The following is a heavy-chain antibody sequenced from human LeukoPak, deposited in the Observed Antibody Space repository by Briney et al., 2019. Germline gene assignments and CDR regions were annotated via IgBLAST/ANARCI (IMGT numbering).Heavy chain of an antibody. CDR1: GGSISSYY. D-gene: IGHD2/OR15-2a*01. CDR3: AGHHPRNTVDF. CDR2: ISDIGSI. J-gene: IGHJ4*02. Sequence: SETLSLTCTVSGGSISSYYWSWIRQPPGKGLEWIAYISDIGSINYNPSLKSRVAISLDTSKNQFSLKLSSVTAAGTAVYYCAGHHPRNTVDFWGQGTLVTVSS. V-gene: IGHV4-59*08.